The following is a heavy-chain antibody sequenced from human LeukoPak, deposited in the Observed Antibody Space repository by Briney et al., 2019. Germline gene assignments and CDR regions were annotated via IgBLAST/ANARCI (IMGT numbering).Heavy chain of an antibody. V-gene: IGHV3-21*01. Sequence: GGSLRLSCAASGFTFRNYGRHWVRQAPGRGLEWVPSISTSSIYIYYADSVKDRFSISRDNAKKSLYLEMNSLRAEDTAVYYCARDPSNSGSYSRLDQWGQGTLVTVSS. J-gene: IGHJ4*02. D-gene: IGHD1-26*01. CDR1: GFTFRNYG. CDR2: ISTSSIYI. CDR3: ARDPSNSGSYSRLDQ.